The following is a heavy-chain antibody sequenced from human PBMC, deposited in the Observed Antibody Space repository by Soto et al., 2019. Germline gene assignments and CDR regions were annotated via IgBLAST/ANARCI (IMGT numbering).Heavy chain of an antibody. CDR2: IVVGSGNT. D-gene: IGHD3-16*02. J-gene: IGHJ5*02. CDR3: AADPSVSVVWGSYRPNWFDP. Sequence: SVKVSCKASGFTFTSSAVQWVRQARGQRLEWIGWIVVGSGNTNYAQKFQERVTITRDMSTSTAYMELSSLRSEDTAVYYCAADPSVSVVWGSYRPNWFDPWGQGTLVTVSS. CDR1: GFTFTSSA. V-gene: IGHV1-58*01.